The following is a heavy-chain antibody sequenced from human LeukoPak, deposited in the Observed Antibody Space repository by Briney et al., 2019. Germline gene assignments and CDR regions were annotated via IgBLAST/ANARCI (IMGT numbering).Heavy chain of an antibody. CDR1: GGSISSYY. V-gene: IGHV4-59*01. D-gene: IGHD2-15*01. CDR3: ARTRSATGPFDS. J-gene: IGHJ4*02. Sequence: SETLSLTCTVSGGSISSYYWSWIRQPPGEGLEWIGYVYSVGSTNYNPSLKSRVTISVDTSKNQFSLKLNSVTAADTAVYYCARTRSATGPFDSWGQGTLVTVSS. CDR2: VYSVGST.